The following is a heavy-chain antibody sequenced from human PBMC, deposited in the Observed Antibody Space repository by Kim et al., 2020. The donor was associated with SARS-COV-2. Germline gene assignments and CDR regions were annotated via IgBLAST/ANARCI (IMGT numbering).Heavy chain of an antibody. CDR1: GYTFTSYG. V-gene: IGHV1-18*01. CDR2: ISAYNGNT. J-gene: IGHJ6*02. CDR3: AKGGRLKQAAITMVQGNGQSPYYYYGMDV. D-gene: IGHD3-10*01. Sequence: ASVKVSCKASGYTFTSYGISWVRQAPGQGLEWMGWISAYNGNTNYAQKLQGRVTMTTDTSTSTAYMELRSLRSDDTAVYYCAKGGRLKQAAITMVQGNGQSPYYYYGMDVWGQGTTVTVSS.